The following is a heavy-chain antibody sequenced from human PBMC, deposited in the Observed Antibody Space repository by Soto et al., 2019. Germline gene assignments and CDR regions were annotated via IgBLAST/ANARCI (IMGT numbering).Heavy chain of an antibody. CDR2: INAGNGNT. CDR3: ARAIRYVTCFDY. D-gene: IGHD2-21*01. V-gene: IGHV1-3*01. J-gene: IGHJ4*02. CDR1: GYTFTSYA. Sequence: ASVKVSCKASGYTFTSYAMHWVRQAPGQRLEWMGWINAGNGNTKYSQKFQGRVTITRDTSASTAYMELSSLRSEDTAVYYCARAIRYVTCFDYWGQGTLVTVSS.